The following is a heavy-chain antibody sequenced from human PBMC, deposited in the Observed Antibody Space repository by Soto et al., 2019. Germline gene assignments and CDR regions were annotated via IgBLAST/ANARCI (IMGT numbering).Heavy chain of an antibody. CDR1: GYTFTSYH. J-gene: IGHJ4*02. CDR2: ISAYNTNT. V-gene: IGHV1-18*01. Sequence: QVQLEQSGAEVKKPGASVKVSCKTSGYTFTSYHISWVRQAPGQGLEWMGWISAYNTNTNYAQKFQGRVTMTTDTLMSTAYMELRSLRSDDTAVYYCARDTPPTDYWGQGTLVTVSS. CDR3: ARDTPPTDY.